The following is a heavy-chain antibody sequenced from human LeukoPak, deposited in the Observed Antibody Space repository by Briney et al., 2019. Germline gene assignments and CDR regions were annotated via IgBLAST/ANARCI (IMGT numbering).Heavy chain of an antibody. CDR1: GVSISSSSYD. CDR2: IYYSGST. J-gene: IGHJ4*02. V-gene: IGHV4-39*01. CDR3: ARYCSGGSCFNQIGRGDDY. Sequence: PSQTLSLTCTVSGVSISSSSYDWGWIRQPPGKGLEWIGSIYYSGSTYYNPSLNSRVTISVDTSKNQFSLKLSSVTAADTAVYYCARYCSGGSCFNQIGRGDDYWGQGTLVTVSS. D-gene: IGHD2-15*01.